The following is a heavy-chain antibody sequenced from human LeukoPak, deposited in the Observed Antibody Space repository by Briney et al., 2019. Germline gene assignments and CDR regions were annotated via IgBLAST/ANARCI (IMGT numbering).Heavy chain of an antibody. V-gene: IGHV4-31*03. CDR2: IYYSGST. J-gene: IGHJ4*02. Sequence: PSETLSLTCTVSGGSISSGGYYWSWIRQHPGKGLKWIGSIYYSGSTNYNPSLRGRVTISLDTSRNQFSLKLSSVTAADTAVYYCASGDNDPLFDYWGQGTLVTVSS. D-gene: IGHD1-1*01. CDR3: ASGDNDPLFDY. CDR1: GGSISSGGYY.